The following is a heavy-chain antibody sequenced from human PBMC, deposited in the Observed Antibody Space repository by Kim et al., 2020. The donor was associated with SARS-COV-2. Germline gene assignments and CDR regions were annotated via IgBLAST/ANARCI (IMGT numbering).Heavy chain of an antibody. D-gene: IGHD1-7*01. V-gene: IGHV3-7*01. J-gene: IGHJ4*02. CDR1: KFAFSSSY. CDR3: TKGTQPTSGLDY. CDR2: MNPDGIQK. Sequence: GGSLRLSCAASKFAFSSSYMGWVRQAPGKGLEWVANMNPDGIQKYYVAFVKGRFTISRDNAKNSLSLQMNALRTDDTGVYYCTKGTQPTSGLDYWGQGTLVIASS.